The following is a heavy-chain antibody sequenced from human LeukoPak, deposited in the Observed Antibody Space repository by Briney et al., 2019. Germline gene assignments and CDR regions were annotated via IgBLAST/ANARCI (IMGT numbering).Heavy chain of an antibody. V-gene: IGHV1-8*03. CDR1: GYTFTSYD. Sequence: GASVKVSCKASGYTFTSYDINWVRQATGQGLEWMGWMNPNSGNTGYAQKFQGRVTITRNTSISTAYMELSSLRSEDTAVYYCARGFTIFGVVTSNWFDPWGQGTLVTVSS. CDR2: MNPNSGNT. J-gene: IGHJ5*02. D-gene: IGHD3-3*01. CDR3: ARGFTIFGVVTSNWFDP.